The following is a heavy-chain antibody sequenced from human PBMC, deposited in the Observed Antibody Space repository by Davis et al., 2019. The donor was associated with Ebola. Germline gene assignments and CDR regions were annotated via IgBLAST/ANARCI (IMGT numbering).Heavy chain of an antibody. V-gene: IGHV1-46*01. CDR2: INPSGGST. D-gene: IGHD6-19*01. Sequence: AASVKVSCKASGYTFTSYYMHWVRQAPGQGLEWMGIINPSGGSTSYAQKFQGRVTMTRDTSTSTVYMELRSLRSDDTAVYYCARAGITVAGAIDYWGQGTLVTVSS. J-gene: IGHJ4*02. CDR1: GYTFTSYY. CDR3: ARAGITVAGAIDY.